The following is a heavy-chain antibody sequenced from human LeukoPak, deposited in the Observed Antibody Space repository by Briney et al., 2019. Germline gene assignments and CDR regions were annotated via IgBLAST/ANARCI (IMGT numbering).Heavy chain of an antibody. J-gene: IGHJ4*02. V-gene: IGHV1-18*04. Sequence: ASVKVSCKASGYTFTNYGVTWVRQAPGQGLQWMGWISAYNGNTNYAQKFQGRISMTIGTSTTTAYMELRSLRSDDTAIYYCARVRSYGDYSDYWGQGTLVTVSS. CDR1: GYTFTNYG. CDR2: ISAYNGNT. CDR3: ARVRSYGDYSDY. D-gene: IGHD4-17*01.